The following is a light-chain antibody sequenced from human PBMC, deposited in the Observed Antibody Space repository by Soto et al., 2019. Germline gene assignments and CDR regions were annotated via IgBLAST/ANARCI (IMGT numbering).Light chain of an antibody. Sequence: QSALTQPASVSGSPGQSITISCTGTSSDVGGYNHVAWYQQHPGEAPTLMIYDVSNRPSEVSNRFSGSKSGNTASLTISGLQAVDEADYYCGSYTSRSTYVFGTGTKVTVL. CDR1: SSDVGGYNH. V-gene: IGLV2-14*01. CDR2: DVS. J-gene: IGLJ1*01. CDR3: GSYTSRSTYV.